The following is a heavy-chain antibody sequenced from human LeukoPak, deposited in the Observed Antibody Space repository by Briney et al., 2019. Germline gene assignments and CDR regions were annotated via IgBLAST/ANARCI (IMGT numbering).Heavy chain of an antibody. Sequence: PGGSLRLPCAASGFTFDDYAMHWVRQAPGKGLEWVSGISWNSGSIGYADSVKGRFTISRDNAKNSLYLQMNSLRAEDTALYYCAKDKSGSYFHLFDYWGQGTLVTVSS. CDR1: GFTFDDYA. V-gene: IGHV3-9*01. J-gene: IGHJ4*02. CDR2: ISWNSGSI. D-gene: IGHD1-26*01. CDR3: AKDKSGSYFHLFDY.